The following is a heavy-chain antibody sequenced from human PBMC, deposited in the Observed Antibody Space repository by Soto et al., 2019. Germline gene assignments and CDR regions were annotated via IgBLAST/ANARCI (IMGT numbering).Heavy chain of an antibody. Sequence: EVQLLESGGGLVPPGGSLRLSCAASTLTFSTYAMTWVRQAPGKGLEWVSSITGNGGYSRDGDSVNGRFTISRNISKNMVLLQADGLRVDDTAVYYGSTDANGDYMGAFDSWGQGTTVTVSS. CDR1: TLTFSTYA. J-gene: IGHJ3*02. V-gene: IGHV3-23*01. D-gene: IGHD2-8*01. CDR2: ITGNGGYS. CDR3: STDANGDYMGAFDS.